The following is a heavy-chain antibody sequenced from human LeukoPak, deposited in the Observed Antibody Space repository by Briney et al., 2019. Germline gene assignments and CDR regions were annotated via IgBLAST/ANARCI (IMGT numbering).Heavy chain of an antibody. J-gene: IGHJ6*03. CDR2: ISYDGSNK. CDR1: GVTFSSYA. V-gene: IGHV3-30-3*01. CDR3: ASPFWSGYIPQGYYYYYMDV. Sequence: GGSLRLSCAASGVTFSSYAMHWVRQAPGKGLEWVAVISYDGSNKYYADSVKGRFTISRDNSKNTLYLQMNSLRAEDTAVYYCASPFWSGYIPQGYYYYYMDVWGKGTTVTVSS. D-gene: IGHD3-3*01.